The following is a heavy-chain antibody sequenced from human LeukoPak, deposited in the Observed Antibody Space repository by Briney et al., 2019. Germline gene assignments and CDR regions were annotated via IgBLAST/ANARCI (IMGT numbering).Heavy chain of an antibody. D-gene: IGHD2-21*01. CDR3: ARRRLLAYYFDS. CDR1: GGSIDRSSNY. V-gene: IGHV4-39*01. J-gene: IGHJ4*02. CDR2: IYFSGNT. Sequence: SETLSLTCTVSGGSIDRSSNYWGWIRQPPGQGLEWIGSIYFSGNTYYNPSLKSRVTISVDTSKNQVSLKLSSVTAADTALYYCARRRLLAYYFDSWGQGTLVTVSS.